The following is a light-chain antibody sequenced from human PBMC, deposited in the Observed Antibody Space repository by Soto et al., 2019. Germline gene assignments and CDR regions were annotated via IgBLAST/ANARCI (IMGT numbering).Light chain of an antibody. Sequence: QSALTQPASVSGSPGQSITISCTGTSSDVGAYKYVSWYQLHPGKAPKLMIYEVNNRPSGVPDRFSGSKSGSTASLTISGLQAEDEAEYYCCLSPGSLTWLFGGGTKLTVL. CDR3: CLSPGSLTWL. J-gene: IGLJ3*02. V-gene: IGLV2-14*01. CDR2: EVN. CDR1: SSDVGAYKY.